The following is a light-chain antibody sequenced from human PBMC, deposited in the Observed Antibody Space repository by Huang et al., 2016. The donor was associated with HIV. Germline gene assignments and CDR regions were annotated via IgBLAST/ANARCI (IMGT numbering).Light chain of an antibody. J-gene: IGKJ4*01. Sequence: IVLTQSPATLSFFPGQRVTLSCRASQSICDNLAWYQHKPGQAPKLLIYVASHRATGRRVRCSGGGSGTDFTLTISSLEPEEFAVYYCQQRSDWLSFGGGTRV. CDR2: VAS. V-gene: IGKV3-11*01. CDR1: QSICDN. CDR3: QQRSDWLS.